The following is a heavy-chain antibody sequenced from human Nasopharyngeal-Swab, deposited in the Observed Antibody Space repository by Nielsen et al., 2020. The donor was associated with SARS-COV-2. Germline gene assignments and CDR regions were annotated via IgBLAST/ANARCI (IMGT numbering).Heavy chain of an antibody. D-gene: IGHD3-10*01. CDR2: INPSGGST. CDR3: AGASFGAFDI. CDR1: GYTFTSYS. Sequence: ASVKVSCKASGYTFTSYSMHWVRQAPGQGLEWMGIINPSGGSTSYAQRFQGRVTMTRDTSTSTVYMELSSLRSEDTAVYYCAGASFGAFDIWGQGTMVTVSS. V-gene: IGHV1-46*01. J-gene: IGHJ3*02.